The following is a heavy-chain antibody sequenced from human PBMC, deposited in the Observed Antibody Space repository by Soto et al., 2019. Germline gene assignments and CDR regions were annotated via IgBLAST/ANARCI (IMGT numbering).Heavy chain of an antibody. CDR3: ARTIEPNYYGSGSYYSVFDY. J-gene: IGHJ4*02. CDR1: GYTFTSYG. CDR2: ISAYNGNT. Sequence: ASVKVSCKASGYTFTSYGISWVRQAPGQGLEWMGWISAYNGNTNYAQKLQGRVTMTTDTSTSTAYMELRSLRSDDTTVYYCARTIEPNYYGSGSYYSVFDYWGQGTLVTVSS. D-gene: IGHD3-10*01. V-gene: IGHV1-18*04.